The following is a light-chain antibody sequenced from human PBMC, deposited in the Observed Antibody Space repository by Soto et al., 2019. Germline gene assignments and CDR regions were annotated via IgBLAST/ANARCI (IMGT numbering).Light chain of an antibody. CDR1: QRMTSW. Sequence: DIQLTQSPSTLSASVGDRVTITCRASQRMTSWLAWYQQKTGKAPKVLIYDASSLESGVPSRFRGSESGTEFTLTISRLQPDDIETYYCQQYTENSGTFGQGTKVDIK. CDR2: DAS. CDR3: QQYTENSGT. V-gene: IGKV1-5*01. J-gene: IGKJ1*01.